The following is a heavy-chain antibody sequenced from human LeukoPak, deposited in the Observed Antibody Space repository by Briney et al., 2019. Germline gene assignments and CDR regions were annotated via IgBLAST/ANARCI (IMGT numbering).Heavy chain of an antibody. CDR1: GFPFSNYW. D-gene: IGHD6-13*01. CDR3: ARGYYSSSRFDS. V-gene: IGHV3-74*01. CDR2: VNSDGSTT. Sequence: PGGSLRLSCAASGFPFSNYWMHWVRQAPGKGLVWVSRVNSDGSTTNYADSVKGRFTISRDNAENTLYMSMNSLRPEDTAVYYCARGYYSSSRFDSWGQGTLVTVSS. J-gene: IGHJ4*02.